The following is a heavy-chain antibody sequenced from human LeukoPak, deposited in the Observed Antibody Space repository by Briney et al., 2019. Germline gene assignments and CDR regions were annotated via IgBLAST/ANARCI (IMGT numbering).Heavy chain of an antibody. J-gene: IGHJ4*02. D-gene: IGHD5-24*01. CDR3: ARGLVVMATIYFDY. CDR1: GFTVSSNY. Sequence: PGGSLRLSCAASGFTVSSNYLSWVRQAPGKGLEWVSVIYSGGSTYYADSVKGRFTISRDNSKNTLYLQMNSLRAEDTAVYYCARGLVVMATIYFDYWGQGTLVTVSS. V-gene: IGHV3-53*01. CDR2: IYSGGST.